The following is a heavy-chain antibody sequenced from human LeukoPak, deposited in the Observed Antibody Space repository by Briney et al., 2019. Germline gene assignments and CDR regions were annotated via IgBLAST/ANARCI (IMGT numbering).Heavy chain of an antibody. CDR2: IYYSGST. J-gene: IGHJ6*04. Sequence: PSETLSLTCTVSGGSISSGGYYWSWIRQHPGKGLEWIGYIYYSGSTYYNPSLKSRVTISVDTSKNQFSLKLSSVTAADTAVHYCCKGGNYYYYGMDVWGKGTTVTVSS. CDR3: CKGGNYYYYGMDV. CDR1: GGSISSGGYY. V-gene: IGHV4-31*03. D-gene: IGHD3-16*01.